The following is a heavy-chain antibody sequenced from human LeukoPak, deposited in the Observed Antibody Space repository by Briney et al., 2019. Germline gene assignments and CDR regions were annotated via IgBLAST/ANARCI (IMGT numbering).Heavy chain of an antibody. CDR2: ISAYNGNT. Sequence: ASVKVSCKASGYTFTSYGISWVRQAPGQGLERMGWISAYNGNTNYAQKLQGRVTMTTDTSTSTAYMELRSLRSDDTAVYYCARKIAAAGTNWFDPWGQGTLVTVSS. CDR3: ARKIAAAGTNWFDP. D-gene: IGHD6-13*01. V-gene: IGHV1-18*01. CDR1: GYTFTSYG. J-gene: IGHJ5*02.